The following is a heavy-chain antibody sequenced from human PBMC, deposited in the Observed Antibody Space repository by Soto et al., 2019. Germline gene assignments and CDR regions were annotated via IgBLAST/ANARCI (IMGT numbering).Heavy chain of an antibody. V-gene: IGHV1-46*01. Sequence: QVQLVQSGAEVKKPGASVKVSCKASGYTFTSYYMHWVRQAPGQGLEWMGIINPSGGSTSYAQKFQGRVTMTRDTSTCTVYMELSSLRSEDTAVYYCARNYYGSGSFQSAVDYWGQGTLVTVSS. CDR1: GYTFTSYY. CDR2: INPSGGST. CDR3: ARNYYGSGSFQSAVDY. J-gene: IGHJ4*02. D-gene: IGHD3-10*01.